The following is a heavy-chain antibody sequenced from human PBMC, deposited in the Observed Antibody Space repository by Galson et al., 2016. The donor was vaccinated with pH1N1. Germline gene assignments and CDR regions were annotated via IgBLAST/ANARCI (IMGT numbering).Heavy chain of an antibody. Sequence: SLRLSCAASGFTFGDYYMAWIRQPPGQGLECLSYISPSGATTHYTDSVKGRFSISRDNTKNSLFLQMNSLRAEDTATYFCVRGGGAFQMRFGPWGQGSLVTVSS. CDR2: ISPSGATT. V-gene: IGHV3-11*04. J-gene: IGHJ5*02. CDR3: VRGGGAFQMRFGP. D-gene: IGHD4-17*01. CDR1: GFTFGDYY.